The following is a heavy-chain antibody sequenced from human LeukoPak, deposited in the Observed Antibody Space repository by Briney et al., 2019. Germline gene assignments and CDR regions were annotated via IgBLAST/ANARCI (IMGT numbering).Heavy chain of an antibody. Sequence: GGSLRLSCAASGFTFSSYSMNWVRQAPGKGLEWVSSISSSSSYIYYADSVKGRFTISRDNAKDSLYLQMNSLRAEDTAVYYCARPYCGGDCYNAFDIWGQGTMVTVSS. CDR3: ARPYCGGDCYNAFDI. D-gene: IGHD2-21*02. J-gene: IGHJ3*02. V-gene: IGHV3-21*01. CDR1: GFTFSSYS. CDR2: ISSSSSYI.